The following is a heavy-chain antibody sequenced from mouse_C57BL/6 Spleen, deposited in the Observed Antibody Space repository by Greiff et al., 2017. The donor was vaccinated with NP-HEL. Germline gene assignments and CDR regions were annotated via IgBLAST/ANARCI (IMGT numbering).Heavy chain of an antibody. D-gene: IGHD1-1*01. CDR3: ARERGPYYYGSSLYGYFDV. V-gene: IGHV5-4*01. CDR2: ISDGGSYT. Sequence: EVQLVESGGGLVKPGGSLKLSCAASGFTFSSYAMSWVRQTPEKRLEWVATISDGGSYTYYPDNVKGRFTISRDNAKNNLYLQMSHLKSEDTAMYYCARERGPYYYGSSLYGYFDVWGTGTTVTVSS. J-gene: IGHJ1*03. CDR1: GFTFSSYA.